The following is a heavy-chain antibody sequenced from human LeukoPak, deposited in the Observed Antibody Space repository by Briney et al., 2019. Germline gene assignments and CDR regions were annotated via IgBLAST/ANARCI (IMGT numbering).Heavy chain of an antibody. J-gene: IGHJ5*02. CDR1: GFTVSGDY. CDR3: AGDTNFYDSSGYYHSWFDP. V-gene: IGHV3-23*01. CDR2: ISGGGGST. D-gene: IGHD3-22*01. Sequence: GGSLRLSCAASGFTVSGDYMSWVRQAPGKGLEWVSTISGGGGSTYYADSVKGRFTISRDNSKNTLYLQMNSLRAEDTAVYYCAGDTNFYDSSGYYHSWFDPWGQGTLVTVSS.